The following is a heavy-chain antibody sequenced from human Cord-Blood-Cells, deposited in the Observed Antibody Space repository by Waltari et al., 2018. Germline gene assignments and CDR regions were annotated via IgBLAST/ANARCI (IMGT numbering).Heavy chain of an antibody. CDR3: ARGDYCSSTSCSGWYYYGMDV. CDR1: GGPFSSYA. D-gene: IGHD2-2*01. Sequence: GSSVKVSCKASGGPFSSYAISWVRQAPGHGLEWMGGIIPIFGTANYPQKFQGRVTITADESTSTAYMELSSLRSEDTAVYYCARGDYCSSTSCSGWYYYGMDVWGQGTTVTVSS. J-gene: IGHJ6*02. V-gene: IGHV1-69*01. CDR2: IIPIFGTA.